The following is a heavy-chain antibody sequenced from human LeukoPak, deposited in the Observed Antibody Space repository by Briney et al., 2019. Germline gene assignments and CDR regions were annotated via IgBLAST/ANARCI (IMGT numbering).Heavy chain of an antibody. V-gene: IGHV4-59*01. D-gene: IGHD3-22*01. CDR2: IYYSGST. CDR1: GGSISSYY. CDR3: AREMDYYDSSGYSDEYYFDY. J-gene: IGHJ4*02. Sequence: PSETLSLTCTVSGGSISSYYWSWIRQPPGKGLEWIGYIYYSGSTNYNPSLKSRVTISVDTSKNQFSLKLSSVTAADTAVYYCAREMDYYDSSGYSDEYYFDYWGQGTLVTVSS.